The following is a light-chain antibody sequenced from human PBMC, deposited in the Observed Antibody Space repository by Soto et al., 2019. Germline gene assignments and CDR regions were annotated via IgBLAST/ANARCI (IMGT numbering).Light chain of an antibody. V-gene: IGLV1-51*01. CDR2: DNN. J-gene: IGLJ3*02. CDR3: GTWDSSLSGPEWV. Sequence: QSVLTQPPSVSAAPGQTVTISCSGSSSNIGNNYVSWYQQFPGTAPKLLIFDNNKRPSGIPDRFSGSKSGTSATLGITGLQTGDEADYYCGTWDSSLSGPEWVFGGGTQLTVL. CDR1: SSNIGNNY.